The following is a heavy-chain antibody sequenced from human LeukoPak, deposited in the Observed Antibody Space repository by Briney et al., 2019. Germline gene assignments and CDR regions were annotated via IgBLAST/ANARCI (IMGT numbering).Heavy chain of an antibody. CDR2: ISSGSSTI. J-gene: IGHJ4*02. Sequence: PGGSLRLSCAASGFTFSSYSMNWVRQAPGKGLEWVSYISSGSSTIYYADSVKGRFTISRDNAKNSLYLQMNSLRDEDTAVYYCARGAVAGWVYVDSWGQGTLVTVSS. CDR3: ARGAVAGWVYVDS. V-gene: IGHV3-48*02. CDR1: GFTFSSYS. D-gene: IGHD6-19*01.